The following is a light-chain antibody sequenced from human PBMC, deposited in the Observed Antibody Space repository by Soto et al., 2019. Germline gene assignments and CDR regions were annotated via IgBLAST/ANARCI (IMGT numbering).Light chain of an antibody. CDR2: HAS. J-gene: IGKJ1*01. CDR1: QSISNW. CDR3: QQYNRYS. Sequence: IQLTQSPSTLPASVGDRVTLTCRASQSISNWLAWYQQKPGTAPKLLIYHASILETAVPSRVSGNGSGTAFTLTITSLQPGAFATCYCQQYNRYSFGQGSRAEIK. V-gene: IGKV1-5*01.